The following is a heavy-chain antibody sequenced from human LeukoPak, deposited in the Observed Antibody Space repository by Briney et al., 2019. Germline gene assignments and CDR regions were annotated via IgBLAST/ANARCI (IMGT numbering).Heavy chain of an antibody. CDR1: GFTFSSNW. Sequence: GGSLRLSCAASGFTFSSNWMSWVRQVPGKGLEWVANIKQDGSEKYYVDSVKGRFTISRDNAKNSLYLQMSSLRAEDTAVYYCSSRRYYFDYWGQGTLVTVSS. CDR2: IKQDGSEK. CDR3: SSRRYYFDY. V-gene: IGHV3-7*01. J-gene: IGHJ4*02.